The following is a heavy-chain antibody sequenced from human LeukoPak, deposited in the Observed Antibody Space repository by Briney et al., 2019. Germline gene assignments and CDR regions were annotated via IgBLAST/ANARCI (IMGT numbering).Heavy chain of an antibody. CDR2: IYHSGST. J-gene: IGHJ5*02. CDR1: GGSISSSNW. V-gene: IGHV4-4*02. D-gene: IGHD3-10*01. Sequence: SGTLSLTCAVSGGSISSSNWWSWVRQPPGKGLEWIGEIYHSGSTNYNASLKSRVTISVDKSKYQFSLKLSSVTAADTAVYYCARDLWFGETNWFDPWGQGTLVTVSS. CDR3: ARDLWFGETNWFDP.